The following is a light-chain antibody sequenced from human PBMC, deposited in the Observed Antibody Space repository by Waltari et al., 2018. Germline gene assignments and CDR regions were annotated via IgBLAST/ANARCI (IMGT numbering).Light chain of an antibody. CDR1: QSLLDSEDGSTY. Sequence: DIVMTQTPFFLSVTLGEPASISCTSSQSLLDSEDGSTYLDWYLEKPGQSPQLLIYEVSNRASGVPDRFSGSGSDTDFTLKISRVEAEDVGVYYCLQGIEYPTFGQGTKVEIK. J-gene: IGKJ1*01. V-gene: IGKV2-40*01. CDR3: LQGIEYPT. CDR2: EVS.